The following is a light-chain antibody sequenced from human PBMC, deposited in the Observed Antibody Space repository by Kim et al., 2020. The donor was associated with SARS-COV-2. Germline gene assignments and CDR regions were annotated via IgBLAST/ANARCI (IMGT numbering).Light chain of an antibody. Sequence: DIQMTQSPSTLYASVGDRVTITCRASQSIGTWLAWYQQKPGKAPKLLMYQASSLESGVPSRFSGSGSGTEFTLTISSLQPDDFATYYCQQYDTYWTFGQGTKVDIK. CDR2: QAS. CDR3: QQYDTYWT. V-gene: IGKV1-5*03. J-gene: IGKJ1*01. CDR1: QSIGTW.